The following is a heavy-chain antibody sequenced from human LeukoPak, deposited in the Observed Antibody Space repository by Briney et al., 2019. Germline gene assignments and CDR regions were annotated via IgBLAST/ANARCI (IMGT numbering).Heavy chain of an antibody. CDR1: GGSISSYY. Sequence: SETLSLTCTVSGGSISSYYWSWIRQPPGKGLEWIGYIYYSGSTNYNPSLKSRVTISVDTSKNQFTLKVTSVTAADTAVYYCARDSPGVYWYFDLWGRGTLVTVSS. D-gene: IGHD3-10*01. CDR3: ARDSPGVYWYFDL. CDR2: IYYSGST. V-gene: IGHV4-59*01. J-gene: IGHJ2*01.